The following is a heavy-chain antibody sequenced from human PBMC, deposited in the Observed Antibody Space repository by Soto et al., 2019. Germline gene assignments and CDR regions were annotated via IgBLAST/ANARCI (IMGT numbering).Heavy chain of an antibody. CDR3: AHIVVACLGYYFDY. CDR1: GFSLSSTRMA. V-gene: IGHV2-5*02. J-gene: IGHJ4*02. D-gene: IGHD2-15*01. Sequence: QITLKASGPTLVKPTQTLTLTCTFSGFSLSSTRMAVGWIRQPPGKALEWLALIYWDDDKRYSPFLKSRLTITKDTPKNQVVLTMSNMDPVDTARYYCAHIVVACLGYYFDYWCQGTLVTVSS. CDR2: IYWDDDK.